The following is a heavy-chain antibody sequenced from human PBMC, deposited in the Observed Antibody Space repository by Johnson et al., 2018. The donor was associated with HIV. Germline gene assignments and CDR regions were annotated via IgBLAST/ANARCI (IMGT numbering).Heavy chain of an antibody. D-gene: IGHD1-26*01. CDR1: GITFNNAW. CDR3: ARRGWELWTTQNAFDI. J-gene: IGHJ3*02. Sequence: EVQLVESGGGVVQPGRSLRLSCAASGITFNNAWMSWVRQAPGKGLEWVGRIKSKPDGAAIHYAAPVKGRFTVSRDDSRNTLYLQMNSLRAEDTALYYCARRGWELWTTQNAFDIWGQGTMVTV. V-gene: IGHV3-15*01. CDR2: IKSKPDGAAI.